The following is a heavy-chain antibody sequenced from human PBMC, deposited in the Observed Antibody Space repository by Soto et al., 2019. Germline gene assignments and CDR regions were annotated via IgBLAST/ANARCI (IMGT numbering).Heavy chain of an antibody. CDR3: ARSSYDYVWGSYLPDKYYFDY. J-gene: IGHJ4*02. V-gene: IGHV4-34*01. CDR2: INHSGST. Sequence: PSETLSLTCAVYGGSFSGYYWSWIRQPPGKGLEWIGEINHSGSTNYTPSLKSRVTISVDTSKNQFSLKLSSVTAADTAVYYCARSSYDYVWGSYLPDKYYFDYWGQGTLVTVSS. CDR1: GGSFSGYY. D-gene: IGHD3-16*02.